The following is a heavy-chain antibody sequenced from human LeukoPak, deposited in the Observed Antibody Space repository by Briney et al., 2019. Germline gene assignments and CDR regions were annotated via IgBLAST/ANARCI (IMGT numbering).Heavy chain of an antibody. Sequence: PGGSLRLSCAASGFTFSSYSMNWVRQAPGKGLEWVSSISSSSSYIYYADSVKGRFTISRDNAKNSLYLQMNSLRAEDTAVYYCARDPEWGSSSDSCDQGTLVTVSS. V-gene: IGHV3-21*01. CDR1: GFTFSSYS. J-gene: IGHJ4*02. CDR2: ISSSSSYI. CDR3: ARDPEWGSSSDS. D-gene: IGHD3-16*01.